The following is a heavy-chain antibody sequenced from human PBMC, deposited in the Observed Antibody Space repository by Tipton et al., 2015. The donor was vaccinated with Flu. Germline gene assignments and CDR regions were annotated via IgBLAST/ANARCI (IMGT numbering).Heavy chain of an antibody. Sequence: QMQLVQSGAEVKKPGASVKVSCKASGYTFTSYGISWVRQAPGQGLEWMGWISAYNGNTNYAQKLQGRVTMTTDTSTSTAYMELRSLRSDDTAVYYCATYSSSWYAYYYYGMDVWGQGTTVTVSS. J-gene: IGHJ6*02. CDR2: ISAYNGNT. CDR3: ATYSSSWYAYYYYGMDV. D-gene: IGHD6-13*01. CDR1: GYTFTSYG. V-gene: IGHV1-18*01.